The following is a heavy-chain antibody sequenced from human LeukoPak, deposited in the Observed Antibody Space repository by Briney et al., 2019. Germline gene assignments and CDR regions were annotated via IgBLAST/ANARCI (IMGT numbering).Heavy chain of an antibody. V-gene: IGHV3-23*01. Sequence: PGGSLRLSCAASGFTFSSYAMSWVRQAPGKGLEWVSAISGSGGSTYYADSVKGRFTISRDNSKNTLYLQMNSLRAEDTAVYYCAKDPRSYYYYYGMDVWGQGTTVTVSS. J-gene: IGHJ6*02. CDR1: GFTFSSYA. CDR3: AKDPRSYYYYYGMDV. CDR2: ISGSGGST.